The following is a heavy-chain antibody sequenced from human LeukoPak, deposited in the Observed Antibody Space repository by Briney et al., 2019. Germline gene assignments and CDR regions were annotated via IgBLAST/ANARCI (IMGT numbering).Heavy chain of an antibody. D-gene: IGHD4-17*01. CDR3: ARDYADYVGYSFFDY. CDR1: GFTFSSYA. J-gene: IGHJ4*02. V-gene: IGHV3-23*01. Sequence: GGSLRLSCAASGFTFSSYAMSWVRQAPGKGLEWVSAISGGGETTYYADSAKGRFTISRDNSQNTLYLQMNSLRAEDTAVYYCARDYADYVGYSFFDYWGQGTLVTVSS. CDR2: ISGGGETT.